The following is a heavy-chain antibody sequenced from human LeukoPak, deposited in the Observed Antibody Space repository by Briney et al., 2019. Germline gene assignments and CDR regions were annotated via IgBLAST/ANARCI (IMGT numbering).Heavy chain of an antibody. CDR1: GFTFSSYS. J-gene: IGHJ4*02. CDR3: AGAHYYDSGSYLDGFDY. CDR2: ISSSSSYI. D-gene: IGHD3-10*01. V-gene: IGHV3-21*01. Sequence: GGSLRLSCAASGFTFSSYSMNWVRQAPGKGLEWVSSISSSSSYIYYADSVKGRFTISRDNTKNSLYLQMNSLRAEDTAVYYCAGAHYYDSGSYLDGFDYRGQGTLVTVSS.